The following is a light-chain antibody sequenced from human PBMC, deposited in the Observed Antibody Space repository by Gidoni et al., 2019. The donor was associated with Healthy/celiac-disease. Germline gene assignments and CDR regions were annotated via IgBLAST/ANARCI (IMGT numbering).Light chain of an antibody. CDR1: QSVLLN. V-gene: IGKV3-15*01. Sequence: IVMTQSPATLSVSPGERATLSCRASQSVLLNVAWYQQKHGQAPMLLIYGASTRAPDIPARFSGSGSVKEFTPTIIRLQSEDFAVYYCQQYNNWASWTFGQGTKVEIK. CDR2: GAS. J-gene: IGKJ1*01. CDR3: QQYNNWASWT.